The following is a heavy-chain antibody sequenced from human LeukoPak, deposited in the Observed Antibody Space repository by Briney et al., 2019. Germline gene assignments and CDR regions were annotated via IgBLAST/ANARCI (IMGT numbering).Heavy chain of an antibody. CDR2: ITNDGSST. CDR1: GLTFSSHW. Sequence: QPGGSLRLSCAASGLTFSSHWMHWVRQAPGEGLVWVSRITNDGSSTTYADSVKGRFTISRDNAKNMLYLQVNSLRAEDTAVYYCATQQGGNSAYWGQGTLVTVSS. J-gene: IGHJ4*02. CDR3: ATQQGGNSAY. V-gene: IGHV3-74*01. D-gene: IGHD1-7*01.